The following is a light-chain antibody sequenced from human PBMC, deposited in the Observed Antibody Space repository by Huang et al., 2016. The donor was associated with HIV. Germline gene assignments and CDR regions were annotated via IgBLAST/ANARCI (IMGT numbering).Light chain of an antibody. CDR3: QQYDT. Sequence: EIALTQSPGTLSLSPGERATLSCRASQSVSSSYLAWYQQKPGQTPRLLIYGASSRTTGIPDRFSGGGSGTDFTLTISRLEPEDFAVYYCQQYDTFGQGTKLEIK. CDR1: QSVSSSY. CDR2: GAS. J-gene: IGKJ2*01. V-gene: IGKV3-20*01.